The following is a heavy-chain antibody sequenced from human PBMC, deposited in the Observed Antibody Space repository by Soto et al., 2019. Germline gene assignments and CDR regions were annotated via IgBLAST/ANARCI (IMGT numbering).Heavy chain of an antibody. J-gene: IGHJ2*01. CDR2: ISGYNGNT. Sequence: QVQLVQSGAEVKKPGASVKVSCKASGYTFTSYGICWVRQAPGQGLEWMGWISGYNGNTNYAQNLQGRVTMTTDTSTSTVYTELRSLRSDDTAVYYCARRCSSTRCLELWGRGTLVIVSS. CDR1: GYTFTSYG. CDR3: ARRCSSTRCLEL. V-gene: IGHV1-18*01. D-gene: IGHD2-2*01.